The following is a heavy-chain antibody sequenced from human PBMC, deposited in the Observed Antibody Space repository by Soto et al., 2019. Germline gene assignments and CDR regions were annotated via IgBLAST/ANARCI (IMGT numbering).Heavy chain of an antibody. CDR2: ISSSGSTI. CDR1: GFTFSSYE. D-gene: IGHD5-12*01. J-gene: IGHJ6*02. V-gene: IGHV3-48*03. CDR3: ARGRVRGVATISRHYGMDV. Sequence: EVQLVESGGGLVQPGGSLRLSCAASGFTFSSYEMNWVRQAPGKGLEWVSYISSSGSTIYYADSVKGRFTISRDNAKNALYLQMNSLRAEDTAVYYCARGRVRGVATISRHYGMDVWGQGTTVTVSS.